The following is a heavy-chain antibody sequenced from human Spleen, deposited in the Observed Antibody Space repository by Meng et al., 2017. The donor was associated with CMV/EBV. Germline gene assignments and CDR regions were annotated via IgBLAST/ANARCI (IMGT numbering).Heavy chain of an antibody. D-gene: IGHD6-13*01. CDR2: ISYDGSTE. Sequence: GESLKISCAVSGFTFSSYAMHWVRQAPGKGLEWVAVISYDGSTEYYGHSVKGRFTISRDNSKNTLFLQMNSLRSEDTAVYYCARGGEAATGTFDYWGQGTLVTVSS. CDR3: ARGGEAATGTFDY. CDR1: GFTFSSYA. V-gene: IGHV3-30*04. J-gene: IGHJ4*02.